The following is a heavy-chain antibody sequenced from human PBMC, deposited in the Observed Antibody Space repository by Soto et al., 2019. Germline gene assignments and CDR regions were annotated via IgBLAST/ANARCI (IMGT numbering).Heavy chain of an antibody. CDR3: ARGMAAVGTATINY. CDR1: GYTFTSYD. Sequence: QVQLVQSGAEVKKPGASVKVSCKASGYTFTSYDINWVRQATGQGLEWMRWMNPNSGNTGYAQKFEGRVTMPGNTTLSTAYMELSSLRSDDTAVYYCARGMAAVGTATINYWGEGTLVTVSS. D-gene: IGHD6-13*01. J-gene: IGHJ4*02. V-gene: IGHV1-8*01. CDR2: MNPNSGNT.